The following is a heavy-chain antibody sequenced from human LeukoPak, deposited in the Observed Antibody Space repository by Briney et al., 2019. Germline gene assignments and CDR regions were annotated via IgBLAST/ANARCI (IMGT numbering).Heavy chain of an antibody. D-gene: IGHD6-19*01. CDR3: ARDRGQQWLWWFDP. CDR2: IYTSGST. J-gene: IGHJ5*02. CDR1: GGSTSSYY. V-gene: IGHV4-4*07. Sequence: PSETLSLTCTVSGGSTSSYYWSWIRQPAGKGLEWIGRIYTSGSTNYNPSLKSRVTMSVDTSKNQFSLKLSSVTAADTAVYYCARDRGQQWLWWFDPWGQGTLVTVSS.